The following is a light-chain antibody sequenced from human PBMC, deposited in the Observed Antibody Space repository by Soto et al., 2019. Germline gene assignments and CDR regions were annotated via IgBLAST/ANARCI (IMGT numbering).Light chain of an antibody. CDR1: SSDVGAYNY. V-gene: IGLV2-11*01. CDR2: DVS. J-gene: IGLJ1*01. Sequence: QSVLTQPRSVSGSPGQSVTISCTGTSSDVGAYNYVSWYQQHPGKAPKLMTYDVSKRPSGVPDRFSGSKSGNTASLTISGLQAEDEADYYFCSYADNYSYVFGSGTKVTVL. CDR3: CSYADNYSYV.